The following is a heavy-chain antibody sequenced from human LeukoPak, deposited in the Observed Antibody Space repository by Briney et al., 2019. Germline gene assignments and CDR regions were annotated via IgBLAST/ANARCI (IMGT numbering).Heavy chain of an antibody. CDR1: GYTFTSYY. J-gene: IGHJ4*02. D-gene: IGHD3-22*01. Sequence: ASVKVSCKASGYTFTSYYMHWVRQAPGQGLGWMGIINPSGGSTSYAQKFQGRVTMTRDTSTSTVYMELSSLRSEDTAVYYCARDYSSGLPMDYWGQGTLVTVSS. CDR3: ARDYSSGLPMDY. CDR2: INPSGGST. V-gene: IGHV1-46*01.